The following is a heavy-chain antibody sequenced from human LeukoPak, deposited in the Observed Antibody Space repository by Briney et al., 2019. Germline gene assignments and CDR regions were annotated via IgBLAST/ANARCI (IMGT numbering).Heavy chain of an antibody. D-gene: IGHD3-16*01. V-gene: IGHV1-18*01. CDR1: GDKFISYG. CDR3: ARGGRLGWLPTSGSFDF. Sequence: ASVKVSCKASGDKFISYGISWVRQAPGQGLEWMGWISAYNGNTHYAPKVQGRVTMTTDTSTSTAYMELRSLRSDDTAVYYCARGGRLGWLPTSGSFDFWGQGTMVTVSS. J-gene: IGHJ3*01. CDR2: ISAYNGNT.